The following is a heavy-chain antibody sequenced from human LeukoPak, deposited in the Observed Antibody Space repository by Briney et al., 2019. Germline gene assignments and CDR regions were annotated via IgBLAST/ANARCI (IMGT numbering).Heavy chain of an antibody. Sequence: ETLSLTCTVSGASISSGRNYWGWVRQSTGKGLEWVSSISSSSSYIYYADSVKGRFTISRDNAKNSLYLQMNSLRAEDTAVYYCATSPGSRFGAFYYFDYWGQGTLVTVSS. CDR3: ATSPGSRFGAFYYFDY. J-gene: IGHJ4*02. V-gene: IGHV3-21*01. CDR2: ISSSSSYI. CDR1: GASISSGR. D-gene: IGHD3-16*01.